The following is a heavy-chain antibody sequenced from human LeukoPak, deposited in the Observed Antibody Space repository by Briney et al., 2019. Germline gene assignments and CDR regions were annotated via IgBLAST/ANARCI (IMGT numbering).Heavy chain of an antibody. V-gene: IGHV4-38-2*02. J-gene: IGHJ6*03. Sequence: SETLSLTCTVSGYSISSGYYWGWIRQPPGKGLEWIGSIYHSGSTYYNPSLKSRVTISVDTSKNQFSLKLSSVTAADTAVYYCAREPGGARGYSYGYGYYYYMGVWGKGTTVTVSS. CDR1: GYSISSGYY. CDR2: IYHSGST. D-gene: IGHD5-18*01. CDR3: AREPGGARGYSYGYGYYYYMGV.